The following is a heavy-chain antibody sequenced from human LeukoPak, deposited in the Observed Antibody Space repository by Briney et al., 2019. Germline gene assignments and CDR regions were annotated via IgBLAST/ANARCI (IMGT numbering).Heavy chain of an antibody. V-gene: IGHV4-59*01. CDR2: IYYSGST. J-gene: IGHJ3*02. CDR3: ARHNPSITIFGVVIPEDI. Sequence: PSETLSLTCTVAGGSISSYYWSWIRQPPRKGLEWVGYIYYSGSTNYNPSLKSRVTISVDTSKNQFSLKLSSVTAADTAVYYFARHNPSITIFGVVIPEDIWGQGTMVTVSS. D-gene: IGHD3-3*01. CDR1: GGSISSYY.